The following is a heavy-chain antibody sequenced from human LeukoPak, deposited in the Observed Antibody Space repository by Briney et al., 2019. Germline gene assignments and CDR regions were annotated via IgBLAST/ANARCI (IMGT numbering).Heavy chain of an antibody. J-gene: IGHJ4*02. CDR3: VRELDLGGYSSFEY. CDR1: GFTFSSNS. Sequence: GGSLRLSCAASGFTFSSNSMNWVRQAPGEGLEWVSRIKSDSRSSNYAYSVKGRFTISRDNAKNSLYLQMNSLRAEATAVYYCVRELDLGGYSSFEYGGQGTLVTVSS. D-gene: IGHD4-23*01. CDR2: IKSDSRSS. V-gene: IGHV3-74*01.